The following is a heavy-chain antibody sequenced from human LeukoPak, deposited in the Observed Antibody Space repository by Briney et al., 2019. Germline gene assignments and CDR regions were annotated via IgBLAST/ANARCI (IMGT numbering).Heavy chain of an antibody. CDR3: ARETYDIVTGYQYGMDV. CDR1: GFTFSSYA. Sequence: PGGSLRLSCAASGFTFSSYAMHWVREAPGKGVGRGAVISYDGSNKYYADSVKGRFTISRDNSENTLYLQMNSLSAEDTAVYYCARETYDIVTGYQYGMDVWGKGTTVTVSS. V-gene: IGHV3-30*04. J-gene: IGHJ6*04. CDR2: ISYDGSNK. D-gene: IGHD3-9*01.